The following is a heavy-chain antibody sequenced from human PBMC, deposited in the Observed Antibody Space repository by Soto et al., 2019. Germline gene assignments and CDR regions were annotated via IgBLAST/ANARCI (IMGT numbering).Heavy chain of an antibody. J-gene: IGHJ4*02. CDR2: IIPLFGSA. CDR3: AREGYGDYGKPFNY. CDR1: GGTFSSYS. V-gene: IGHV1-69*01. D-gene: IGHD4-17*01. Sequence: QVQLVQSGTEVKKPGSSVKVSCKASGGTFSSYSISWVRQAPGQGLEWMGGIIPLFGSAKYAQKFQDRVTINAYEYTSKAYMELSRLISEDTAVYYFAREGYGDYGKPFNYWCQGTLVAVSS.